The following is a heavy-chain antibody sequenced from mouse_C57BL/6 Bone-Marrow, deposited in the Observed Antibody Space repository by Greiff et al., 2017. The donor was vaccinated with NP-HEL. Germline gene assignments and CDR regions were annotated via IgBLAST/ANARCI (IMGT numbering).Heavy chain of an antibody. Sequence: EVQGVESGGGLVKPGGSLKLSCAASGFTFSSYAMSWVRQTPEKRLEWVATISDGGSYTYYPDNVKGRFTISRDNAKNNLYLQMSHLKSEDTAMYYCARDAGGLRRDYWGQGTTLTVSS. J-gene: IGHJ2*01. CDR2: ISDGGSYT. CDR3: ARDAGGLRRDY. CDR1: GFTFSSYA. V-gene: IGHV5-4*01. D-gene: IGHD2-4*01.